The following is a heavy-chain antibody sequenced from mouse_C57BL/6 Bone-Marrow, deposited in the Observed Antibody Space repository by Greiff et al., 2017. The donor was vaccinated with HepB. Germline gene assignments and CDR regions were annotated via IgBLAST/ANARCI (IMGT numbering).Heavy chain of an antibody. CDR1: GYTFTSYW. Sequence: QVQLQQPGAELVKPGASVKMSCKASGYTFTSYWITWVKQRPGQGLEWIGDIYPGSGSTNYNEKFKSKATLTVDTSSSTAYMQLSSLTSEDSAVYYCARFITTGEARYFDVWGTGTTLTVSS. CDR2: IYPGSGST. J-gene: IGHJ1*03. D-gene: IGHD1-1*01. CDR3: ARFITTGEARYFDV. V-gene: IGHV1-55*01.